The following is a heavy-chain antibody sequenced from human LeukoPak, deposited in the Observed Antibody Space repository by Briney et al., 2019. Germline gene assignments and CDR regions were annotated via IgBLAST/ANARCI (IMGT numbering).Heavy chain of an antibody. CDR2: ISGSGGST. D-gene: IGHD2-21*02. V-gene: IGHV3-23*01. CDR3: ARVLLSSYYFDY. J-gene: IGHJ4*02. CDR1: GFTFSSYA. Sequence: GGSLRLSCAASGFTFSSYAMSWVRQAPGKGLEWVSAISGSGGSTYYADSVKGRFTVSRDNSKNTLYLQMNSLRAEDTAVYYCARVLLSSYYFDYWGQGTLVTVSS.